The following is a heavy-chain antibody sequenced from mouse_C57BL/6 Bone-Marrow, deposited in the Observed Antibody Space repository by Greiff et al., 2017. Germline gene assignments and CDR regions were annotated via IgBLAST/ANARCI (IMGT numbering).Heavy chain of an antibody. V-gene: IGHV1-82*01. CDR3: ARSPLQLSPPYYYAMDY. CDR2: IYPGDGDT. Sequence: VQLQESGPELVKPGASVKISCKASGYAFSSSWMNWVKQRPGKGLEWIGRIYPGDGDTHYNGKFKGKATLTADKSSITAYMQLSSLTSEDSAVFLCARSPLQLSPPYYYAMDYWGQGTSVTVSS. J-gene: IGHJ4*01. CDR1: GYAFSSSW. D-gene: IGHD3-2*02.